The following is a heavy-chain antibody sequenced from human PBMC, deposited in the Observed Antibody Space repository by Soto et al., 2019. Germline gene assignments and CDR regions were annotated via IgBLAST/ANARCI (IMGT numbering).Heavy chain of an antibody. CDR1: GYTFTSYD. V-gene: IGHV1-8*01. Sequence: ASVKVSCKASGYTFTSYDINWVRQATGQGLEWMGWMNPNSGNTGYAQKLQGRVTMTRNTSISTAYMEQSSLRSEDTAVYYCARVYCSGGSCYSPRDAFDIWGKGTMVTVS. CDR2: MNPNSGNT. CDR3: ARVYCSGGSCYSPRDAFDI. D-gene: IGHD2-15*01. J-gene: IGHJ3*02.